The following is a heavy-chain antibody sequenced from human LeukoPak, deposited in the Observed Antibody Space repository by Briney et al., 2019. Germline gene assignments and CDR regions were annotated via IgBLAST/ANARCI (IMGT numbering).Heavy chain of an antibody. CDR1: GGSISSSSYS. V-gene: IGHV4-39*07. Sequence: SETLSLTCTVSGGSISSSSYSWGWIRQPPGKGLEWIGSIYYSGSTYYNPSLKSRVTISVDTSKNQFSLKLSSVTAADTAVYYCARRQSSGWYLGHGGFDYWGQGTLVTVSS. D-gene: IGHD6-19*01. J-gene: IGHJ4*02. CDR2: IYYSGST. CDR3: ARRQSSGWYLGHGGFDY.